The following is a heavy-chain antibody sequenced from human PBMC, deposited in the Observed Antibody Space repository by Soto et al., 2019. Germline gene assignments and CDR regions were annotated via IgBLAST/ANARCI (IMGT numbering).Heavy chain of an antibody. D-gene: IGHD3-22*01. CDR1: GGTFSSYA. V-gene: IGHV1-69*13. J-gene: IGHJ4*02. CDR2: IIPIFGTA. CDR3: ARDGPYYYDSSGYYFDY. Sequence: SVKVSCKASGGTFSSYAISWVRQAPGQGLEWMGGIIPIFGTANYAQKFQGRVTITADESTSTAYMELSSLRSEDTAMYYCARDGPYYYDSSGYYFDYWGQGTLVTVSS.